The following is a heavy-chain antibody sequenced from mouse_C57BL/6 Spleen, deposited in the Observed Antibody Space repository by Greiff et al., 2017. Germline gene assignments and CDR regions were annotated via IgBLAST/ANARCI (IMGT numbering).Heavy chain of an antibody. V-gene: IGHV2-4*01. J-gene: IGHJ4*01. CDR2: IWSGGST. D-gene: IGHD2-2*01. CDR1: GFSLTSYG. CDR3: AKNRGYLYYAMND. Sequence: VQLQQSGPGLVQPSQSLSITCTVSGFSLTSYGVHWVRQPPGKGLEWLGVIWSGGSTDYNAAFISRLSISKDNSKSQVFFKMNSLQADDTAIYYCAKNRGYLYYAMNDWGQGTSVTVSS.